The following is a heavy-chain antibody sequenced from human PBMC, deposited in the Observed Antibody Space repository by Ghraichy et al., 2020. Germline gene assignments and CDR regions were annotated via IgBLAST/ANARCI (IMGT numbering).Heavy chain of an antibody. CDR3: ARGSGVRIGSHWFDT. D-gene: IGHD3-10*02. CDR1: GFSLTTGGAN. CDR2: IYWHDEK. Sequence: SVPTLVKPTQTLTLTCTFSGFSLTTGGANVGWIRQPPGKALDWVALIYWHDEKRFNPSLKNRLAITKDTSNNQVVLTMTDMDPTDTATYYCARGSGVRIGSHWFDTWGQGILVTVSS. J-gene: IGHJ5*02. V-gene: IGHV2-5*01.